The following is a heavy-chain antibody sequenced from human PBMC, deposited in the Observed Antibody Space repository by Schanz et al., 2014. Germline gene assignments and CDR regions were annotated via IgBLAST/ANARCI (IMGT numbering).Heavy chain of an antibody. D-gene: IGHD3-10*01. CDR2: IKHDGSVK. V-gene: IGHV3-7*02. CDR1: GFSLDIFA. J-gene: IGHJ5*01. Sequence: EVHLLESGGGLVEPGGSLRLSCATSGFSLDIFAVSWVRQAPGKGPEWVANIKHDGSVKDYVDSVEGRFTISRDNAKRSLVHKINSLGVEDTAVYYCANQHVVRRVSYLNWFDYWGQGTLVTVSS. CDR3: ANQHVVRRVSYLNWFDY.